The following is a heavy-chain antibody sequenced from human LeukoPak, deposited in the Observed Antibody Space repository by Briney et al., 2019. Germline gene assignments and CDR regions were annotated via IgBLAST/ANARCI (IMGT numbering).Heavy chain of an antibody. CDR1: GFTFSDSY. Sequence: GGSLRFSCAASGFTFSDSYMSWIRQVPGKGLEWISYISSSGGTIYYADSVKGRFTISRDNAKNSLYLQMNSLRAEDTAVYYCAKEGGDWGEGYFDYWGQGTLVTVSS. D-gene: IGHD7-27*01. CDR2: ISSSGGTI. CDR3: AKEGGDWGEGYFDY. V-gene: IGHV3-11*01. J-gene: IGHJ4*02.